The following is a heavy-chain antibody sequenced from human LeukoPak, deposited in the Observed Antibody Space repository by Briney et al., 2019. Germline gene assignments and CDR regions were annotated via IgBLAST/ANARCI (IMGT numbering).Heavy chain of an antibody. CDR1: GFTFSSYS. Sequence: GGSLRLSCAASGFTFSSYSMNWVRQAPGKGLEWVSYISSSSSTIYYADSVKGRFTISRDNAKNSLYLQMNSLRAEDTAVDYCARDSYDILTGYGRGYFDYWGQGTLVTVSS. J-gene: IGHJ4*02. CDR3: ARDSYDILTGYGRGYFDY. V-gene: IGHV3-48*01. CDR2: ISSSSSTI. D-gene: IGHD3-9*01.